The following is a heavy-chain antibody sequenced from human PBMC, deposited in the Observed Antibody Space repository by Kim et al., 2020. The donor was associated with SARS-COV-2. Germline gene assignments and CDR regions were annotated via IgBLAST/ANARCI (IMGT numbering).Heavy chain of an antibody. J-gene: IGHJ4*02. D-gene: IGHD6-13*01. V-gene: IGHV3-49*02. Sequence: YAASVKGRFTISRDDSKSIAYLQMNSLKTEDTAVYYCTRAYNLDSSSGYDYWGQGTLVTVSS. CDR3: TRAYNLDSSSGYDY.